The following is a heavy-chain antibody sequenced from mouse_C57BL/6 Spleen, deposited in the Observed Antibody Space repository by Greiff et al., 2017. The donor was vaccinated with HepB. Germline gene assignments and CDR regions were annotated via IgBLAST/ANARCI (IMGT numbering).Heavy chain of an antibody. J-gene: IGHJ4*01. D-gene: IGHD1-1*01. Sequence: VQLQQSGPGLVQPSQCLSITCTASGFSLTSYGVHWVRQSPGKGLEWLGVIWSGGSTDYNAAFISRLSISKDNTKSQVFFKMNSLQADDTAIYYCARRRDYGSSYGYAMDYWGQGTSVTVSS. CDR3: ARRRDYGSSYGYAMDY. CDR2: IWSGGST. V-gene: IGHV2-2*01. CDR1: GFSLTSYG.